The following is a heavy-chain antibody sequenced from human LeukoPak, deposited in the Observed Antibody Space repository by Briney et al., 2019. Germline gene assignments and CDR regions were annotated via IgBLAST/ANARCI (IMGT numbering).Heavy chain of an antibody. CDR1: GDSISGSY. Sequence: PSETLSLTCTVSGDSISGSYWSWIRQPPGKGLEWIGYIYYTGSTNYNPSLKSRVSMSVDTSENQFSLNLSSVTAADTAVYYCAGFSSLRGSSSHYLDYWGQGTLVTVSS. D-gene: IGHD2-2*01. CDR3: AGFSSLRGSSSHYLDY. CDR2: IYYTGST. J-gene: IGHJ4*02. V-gene: IGHV4-59*01.